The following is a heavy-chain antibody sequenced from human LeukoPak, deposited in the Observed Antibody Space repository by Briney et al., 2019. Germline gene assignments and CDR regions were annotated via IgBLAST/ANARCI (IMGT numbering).Heavy chain of an antibody. CDR1: GGSISSSSYY. Sequence: PSETLSLTCTVSGGSISSSSYYWGWIRQPPGKGLEWIGRIYTSGSTNYNPSLKSRVTISVDTSKNQFSLKLSSVTAADTAVYYCARDWGGYCNGGNCNYPWGQGTLVTVSS. D-gene: IGHD2-15*01. V-gene: IGHV4-61*02. CDR3: ARDWGGYCNGGNCNYP. CDR2: IYTSGST. J-gene: IGHJ5*02.